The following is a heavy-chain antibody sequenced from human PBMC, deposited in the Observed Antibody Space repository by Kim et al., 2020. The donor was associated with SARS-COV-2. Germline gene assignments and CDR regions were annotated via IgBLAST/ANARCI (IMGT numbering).Heavy chain of an antibody. CDR1: GYTFTSYA. J-gene: IGHJ6*02. CDR3: ARGGCSGGSCYLYYYYGMDV. Sequence: ASVKVSCKASGYTFTSYAMNWVRQAPGQGLEWMGWINTNTGNPTYAQGFTGRFVFSLDTSVSTAYLQISSLKAEDTAVYYCARGGCSGGSCYLYYYYGMDVWGQGTTVTVSS. D-gene: IGHD2-15*01. CDR2: INTNTGNP. V-gene: IGHV7-4-1*02.